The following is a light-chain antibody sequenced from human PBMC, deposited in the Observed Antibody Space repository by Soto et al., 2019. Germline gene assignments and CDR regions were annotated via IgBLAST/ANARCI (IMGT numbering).Light chain of an antibody. Sequence: EIVLTQSPGTLSLSPGDRDTLSCGASQNFRTNLLMCNQVAVPSLTLVPPDAWPVSLPPRLWSMHRFRAEGSGTDFPLTISRLGPEAFAVNDCQWDRFSPWTFGQGTKVDIK. V-gene: IGKV3-20*01. CDR1: QNFRTNL. CDR3: QWDRFSPWT. CDR2: PV. J-gene: IGKJ1*01.